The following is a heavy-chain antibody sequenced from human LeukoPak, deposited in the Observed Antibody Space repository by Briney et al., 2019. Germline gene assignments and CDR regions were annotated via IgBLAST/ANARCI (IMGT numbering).Heavy chain of an antibody. CDR3: ARGAGGSYPIDY. CDR2: IWFDESHE. CDR1: GFTLSRYG. Sequence: PGGSLRLSCTASGFTLSRYGMHWVRQAPGKGLEWVAVIWFDESHEYYADSVKGRSTSSRDNSKNTLYLQMNSLRAEDTAVYYCARGAGGSYPIDYWGQGTLVTVPS. V-gene: IGHV3-33*01. D-gene: IGHD1-26*01. J-gene: IGHJ4*02.